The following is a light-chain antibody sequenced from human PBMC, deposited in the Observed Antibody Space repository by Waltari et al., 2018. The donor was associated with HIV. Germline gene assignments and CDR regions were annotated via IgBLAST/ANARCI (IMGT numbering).Light chain of an antibody. CDR3: QQYYSTPHT. V-gene: IGKV4-1*01. J-gene: IGKJ2*01. CDR2: WAS. Sequence: DIVMTQSPDSLAVSLGERATINCKSSQSVLFSSNNKNYLAWYQQKPGQPPKLLIYWASTREFGFPDRFSASGSGTDFTLTISSLQAEDVAAYYCQQYYSTPHTFGQGTKLEIK. CDR1: QSVLFSSNNKNY.